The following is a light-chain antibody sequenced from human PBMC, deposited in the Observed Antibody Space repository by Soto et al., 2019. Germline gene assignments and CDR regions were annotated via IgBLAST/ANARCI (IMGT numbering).Light chain of an antibody. CDR2: EAS. J-gene: IGKJ4*01. Sequence: EIVLTQSPATLSLSPGERATLSCRASQCINPYVAWYQHRPGQGPRLLIYEASKRATGIPPRFSGSGSGTDFTLTISSLEPEDFGIYYCQQRHTWPTTFGGGAKVEI. V-gene: IGKV3-11*01. CDR3: QQRHTWPTT. CDR1: QCINPY.